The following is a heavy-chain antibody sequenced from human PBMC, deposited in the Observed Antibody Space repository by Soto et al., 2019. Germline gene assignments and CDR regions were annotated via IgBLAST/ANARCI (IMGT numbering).Heavy chain of an antibody. CDR1: GYIFTNYW. V-gene: IGHV5-51*01. CDR2: IYPGDSET. J-gene: IGHJ4*02. CDR3: ARKYYYGAGTLDY. Sequence: PGESLKISCKGSGYIFTNYWIGWVRQMPGKGLEWMGIIYPGDSETRYSPSFQGQVTMSADKSISTAYLQWSSLKASDSAMYYCARKYYYGAGTLDYWGQGTRVTVSS. D-gene: IGHD3-10*01.